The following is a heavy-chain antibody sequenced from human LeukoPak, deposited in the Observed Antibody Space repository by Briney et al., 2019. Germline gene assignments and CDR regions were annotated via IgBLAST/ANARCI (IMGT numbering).Heavy chain of an antibody. D-gene: IGHD2-21*02. V-gene: IGHV3-15*01. CDR2: IRSKTAGGTV. J-gene: IGHJ3*02. CDR3: ATDTVVVTATPLNAFHI. CDR1: GFTFSNAW. Sequence: NPGGSLRLSCAASGFTFSNAWMNWVRQAPGKGLEWVGRIRSKTAGGTVEYAAPVKGRFIISRDDSKDTLYLQMNSLKTEDTAVYYCATDTVVVTATPLNAFHIWGQGTTVTVSS.